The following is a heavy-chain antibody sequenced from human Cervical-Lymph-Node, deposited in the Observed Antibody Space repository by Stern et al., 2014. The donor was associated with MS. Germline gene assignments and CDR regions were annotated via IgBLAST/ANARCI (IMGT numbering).Heavy chain of an antibody. Sequence: EVQLVESGGGLVQPGGSLRLSCAASGFTFSRSVLHWVRQAPGKGLDYVSAISMNGGSTYYATSVKGRFTISRDNSKNTLYLQMGSLRAEDSAVYHCARIEGGLTADVWGQGTAVTVSS. CDR3: ARIEGGLTADV. J-gene: IGHJ6*02. D-gene: IGHD1-26*01. CDR1: GFTFSRSV. V-gene: IGHV3-64*01. CDR2: ISMNGGST.